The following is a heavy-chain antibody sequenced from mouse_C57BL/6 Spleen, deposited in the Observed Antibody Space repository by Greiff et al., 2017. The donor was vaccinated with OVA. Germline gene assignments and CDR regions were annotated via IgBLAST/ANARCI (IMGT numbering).Heavy chain of an antibody. CDR1: GYTFTSYW. V-gene: IGHV1-55*01. J-gene: IGHJ3*01. Sequence: QVQLQQPGAELVKPGASVKMSCKASGYTFTSYWITWVKQRPGQGLEWIGDIYPGSGSTNYNEKFKSKATLTVDTSSSTAYMQLSSLASDDSAVYYCARYDYDGPWFAYWGQGTLVTVSA. CDR2: IYPGSGST. CDR3: ARYDYDGPWFAY. D-gene: IGHD2-4*01.